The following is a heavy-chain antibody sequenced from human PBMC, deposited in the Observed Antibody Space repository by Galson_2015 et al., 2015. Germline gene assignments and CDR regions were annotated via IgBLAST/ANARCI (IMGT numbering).Heavy chain of an antibody. CDR2: ISGTSSYT. J-gene: IGHJ4*02. CDR3: ARTVAGLDY. CDR1: GFTFSDYY. D-gene: IGHD4-23*01. Sequence: SLRLSCAASGFTFSDYYMSWIRQAPGKGLEWVSYISGTSSYTKYADSVKGRFTTSRDNAKNSLYLQMNSLRAEDTAVYYCARTVAGLDYWGQGTLVTVSS. V-gene: IGHV3-11*06.